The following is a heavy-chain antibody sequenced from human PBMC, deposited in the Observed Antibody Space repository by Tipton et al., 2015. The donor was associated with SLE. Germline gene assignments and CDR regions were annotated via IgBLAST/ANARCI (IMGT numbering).Heavy chain of an antibody. J-gene: IGHJ4*02. CDR2: IYYSGTT. D-gene: IGHD1-26*01. Sequence: TLSLTCTVSGYSIRSDYWWGWIRQPPGKGLEWIGYIYYSGTTSYSPSLKSRVTISVDTSKNQFSLNLRSVTAADTAVYYCARIIGRYYLGGFRFDYWGQGALVTVSS. V-gene: IGHV4-59*01. CDR1: GYSIRSDY. CDR3: ARIIGRYYLGGFRFDY.